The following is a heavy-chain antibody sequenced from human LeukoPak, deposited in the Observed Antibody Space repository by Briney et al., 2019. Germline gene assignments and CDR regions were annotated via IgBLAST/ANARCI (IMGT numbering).Heavy chain of an antibody. CDR3: TTDMFYMKGFDP. Sequence: GGSLRLSCAASGFTFSYAWMYWVRQAPGKGLEWVGRIKSKIDGEAVDYAAPVKGRFSLSRDDSTHSLYLQMNSLKTEDTAMYYCTTDMFYMKGFDPWGQGTLVTVSS. J-gene: IGHJ5*02. CDR1: GFTFSYAW. D-gene: IGHD3-10*02. CDR2: IKSKIDGEAV. V-gene: IGHV3-15*05.